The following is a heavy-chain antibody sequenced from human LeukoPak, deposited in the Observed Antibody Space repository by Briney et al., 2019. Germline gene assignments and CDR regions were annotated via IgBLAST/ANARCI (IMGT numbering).Heavy chain of an antibody. CDR2: ISGSGGST. Sequence: QSGGSLRLSCAASGFTFSSYAMSWVRQAPGKGLEWVSAISGSGGSTYYADSVKGRFTISRDNSKNTLYLQMNSLRAEDTAVYYCAKDPYSSGRLNGYWGQGTLVTVSS. CDR3: AKDPYSSGRLNGY. J-gene: IGHJ4*02. V-gene: IGHV3-23*01. D-gene: IGHD6-25*01. CDR1: GFTFSSYA.